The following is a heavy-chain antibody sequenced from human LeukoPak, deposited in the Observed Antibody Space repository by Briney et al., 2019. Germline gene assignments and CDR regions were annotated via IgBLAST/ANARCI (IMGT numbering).Heavy chain of an antibody. V-gene: IGHV3-23*01. CDR1: GFTFSSYA. CDR2: ISGSGGST. Sequence: GGSLRLSCAASGFTFSSYAMSWVRQAPGKGLEWVSAISGSGGSTYYADSVKGRSTISRDNSKNTLYLQMNSLRAEDTAVYYCAKATIFGVVIGYYFDYWGQGILVTVSS. J-gene: IGHJ4*02. CDR3: AKATIFGVVIGYYFDY. D-gene: IGHD3-3*01.